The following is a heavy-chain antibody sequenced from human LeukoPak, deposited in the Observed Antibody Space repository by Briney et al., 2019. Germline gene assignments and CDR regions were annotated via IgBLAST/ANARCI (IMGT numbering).Heavy chain of an antibody. Sequence: PGGSLRLSCAASGFTFSSYEMNWVRQAPGKGLEWVSSISSSSSYIYYADSVKGRFTISRDNAKNSLYLQMNSLRAEDTAVYYCARGSGVVVITYFDYWGQGTLVTVSS. J-gene: IGHJ4*02. D-gene: IGHD3-22*01. V-gene: IGHV3-21*01. CDR1: GFTFSSYE. CDR2: ISSSSSYI. CDR3: ARGSGVVVITYFDY.